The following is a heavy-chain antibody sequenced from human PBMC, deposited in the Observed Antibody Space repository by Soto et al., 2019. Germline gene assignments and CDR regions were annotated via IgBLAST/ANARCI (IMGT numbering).Heavy chain of an antibody. Sequence: PSETLSLTCSVSGDSISSSSQYWGWIRQPPGKGLGWIGSIHYSGTSYYNPSLKSRVTIFVDTSKNQLSLKLSSVTAADTAVYYCARHWIAGSSIPWGQGTLVTVSS. CDR1: GDSISSSSQY. V-gene: IGHV4-39*01. J-gene: IGHJ5*02. D-gene: IGHD2-21*01. CDR2: IHYSGTS. CDR3: ARHWIAGSSIP.